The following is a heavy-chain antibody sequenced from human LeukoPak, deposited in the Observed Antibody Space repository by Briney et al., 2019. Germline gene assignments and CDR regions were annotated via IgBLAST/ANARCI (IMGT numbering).Heavy chain of an antibody. Sequence: NPSETLSLTCTVSGGSISSGGYYWSWIRQPPGRGLEWSGYIYHSGSTYYNPSLKSRVTISVDRSKNQFSLRLTSMTAADTAVYYCARSLEATAIGPGYAYWGQGTLVTVSS. J-gene: IGHJ4*02. D-gene: IGHD3-16*01. CDR1: GGSISSGGYY. CDR2: IYHSGST. V-gene: IGHV4-30-2*02. CDR3: ARSLEATAIGPGYAY.